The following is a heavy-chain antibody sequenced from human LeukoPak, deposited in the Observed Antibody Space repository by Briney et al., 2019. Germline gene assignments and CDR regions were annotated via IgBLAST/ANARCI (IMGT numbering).Heavy chain of an antibody. CDR2: ISSSSSYI. CDR3: AHLPDYYGSGNWFDP. Sequence: GGSLRLSCAASGFTFSSYSMNWVRQAPGKGLEWVSSISSSSSYIYYADSVKGRFTISRDNAKNSLYLQMNSLRAEDTAVYYCAHLPDYYGSGNWFDPWGQGTLVTVSS. J-gene: IGHJ5*02. CDR1: GFTFSSYS. V-gene: IGHV3-21*01. D-gene: IGHD3-10*01.